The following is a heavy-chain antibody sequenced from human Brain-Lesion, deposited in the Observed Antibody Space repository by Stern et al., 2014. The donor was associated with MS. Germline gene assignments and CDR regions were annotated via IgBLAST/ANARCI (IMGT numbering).Heavy chain of an antibody. Sequence: VQLVESGGDVVQPGRPLRLSCVASGFTFGSCSMHWVRQAPGKGLEWVAGVSYDGSNKYYADSVKGRFTIARDNSQNTLYMQMSSLRTEDTAVYYCAKDRQYLTYFFDHWGQGSLVTVSS. CDR2: VSYDGSNK. J-gene: IGHJ5*02. V-gene: IGHV3-30*18. CDR3: AKDRQYLTYFFDH. D-gene: IGHD2/OR15-2a*01. CDR1: GFTFGSCS.